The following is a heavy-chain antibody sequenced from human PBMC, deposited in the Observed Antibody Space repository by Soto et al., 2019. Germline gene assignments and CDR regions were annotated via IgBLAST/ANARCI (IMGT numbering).Heavy chain of an antibody. CDR1: GGSVSSGSYY. CDR2: IYYSGST. V-gene: IGHV4-61*01. CDR3: ARAATIVPAAIVSYYYYGMDV. J-gene: IGHJ6*02. D-gene: IGHD2-2*01. Sequence: SETLSLTCTVSGGSVSSGSYYWSWIRQPPGKRLEKIVYIYYSGSTNYNPSLKSRVTISVDTSKNQFSLKLSSVTAADTAVYYCARAATIVPAAIVSYYYYGMDVWGQGTTVTVSS.